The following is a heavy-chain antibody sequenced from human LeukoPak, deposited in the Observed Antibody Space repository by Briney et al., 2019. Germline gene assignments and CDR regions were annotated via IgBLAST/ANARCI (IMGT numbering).Heavy chain of an antibody. CDR3: ARVRDGPRGTHFDF. J-gene: IGHJ4*02. CDR1: GDSTNAYY. V-gene: IGHV4-59*01. D-gene: IGHD3-10*01. Sequence: SETLSHTCTVSGDSTNAYYWGWIRQSPGKGLQYIGYIYYTGGTHYSPSLHSRVTMSIDTSKNQFSLKLHSVTAADTAMYYCARVRDGPRGTHFDFWGQGTLVTVSS. CDR2: IYYTGGT.